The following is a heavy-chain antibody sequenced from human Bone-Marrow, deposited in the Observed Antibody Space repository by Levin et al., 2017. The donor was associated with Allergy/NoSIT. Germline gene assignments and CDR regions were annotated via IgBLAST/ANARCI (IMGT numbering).Heavy chain of an antibody. CDR3: AREDNWNYDY. Sequence: GESLKISCAASGFTFSRYAMAWVRQAPGQGLEWVSGMSGSGGRTVYADSVKGRFTISRDNCKNIIDLQMNSLRGEDTALYYCAREDNWNYDYWGQGTLVTVSS. J-gene: IGHJ4*02. V-gene: IGHV3-23*01. CDR2: MSGSGGRT. D-gene: IGHD1-7*01. CDR1: GFTFSRYA.